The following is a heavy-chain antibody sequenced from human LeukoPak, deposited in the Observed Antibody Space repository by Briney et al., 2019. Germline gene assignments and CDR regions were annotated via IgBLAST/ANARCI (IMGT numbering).Heavy chain of an antibody. V-gene: IGHV3-7*01. CDR2: INQDDTQK. CDR3: AKDGDSFDY. J-gene: IGHJ4*02. Sequence: GGSLRLSCAASGFTFTYYWMSWVRQAPGKGLEWVANINQDDTQKYYVDSVKGRFAISKDNAKNSLYLQMNSLRVEDTAVYYCAKDGDSFDYWGQGTLLTVSS. D-gene: IGHD7-27*01. CDR1: GFTFTYYW.